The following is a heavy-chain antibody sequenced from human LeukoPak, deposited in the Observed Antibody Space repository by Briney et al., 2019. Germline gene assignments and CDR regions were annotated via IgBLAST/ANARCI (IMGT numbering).Heavy chain of an antibody. CDR2: IYYSGST. V-gene: IGHV4-59*08. D-gene: IGHD2-2*03. Sequence: SETLSLTCTVSGGSISSYYWSWIRQPPGKGLEWIGYIYYSGSTKYNPSLKSRVTISVDTSKNQFSLKLSSVTAADTAVYYCARHEDGYCRSTSCYGNWGQGTLVTVSS. CDR1: GGSISSYY. CDR3: ARHEDGYCRSTSCYGN. J-gene: IGHJ4*02.